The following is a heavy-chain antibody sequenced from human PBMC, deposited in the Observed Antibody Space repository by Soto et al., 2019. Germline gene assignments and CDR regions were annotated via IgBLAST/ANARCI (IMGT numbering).Heavy chain of an antibody. J-gene: IGHJ4*02. V-gene: IGHV4-31*03. Sequence: SETLSLTCTVSGGSISSGGYYWSWIRQHPGKGLEWIGYIYYSGSTYYNPSLKSRVTISVDTSKNQFSLKLSSVTAADTAVYYCARDSAQDHGDYAGRFDYWGQGTLVTVS. CDR3: ARDSAQDHGDYAGRFDY. D-gene: IGHD4-17*01. CDR2: IYYSGST. CDR1: GGSISSGGYY.